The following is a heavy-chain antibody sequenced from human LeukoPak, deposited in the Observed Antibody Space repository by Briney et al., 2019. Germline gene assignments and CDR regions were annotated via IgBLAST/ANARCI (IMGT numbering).Heavy chain of an antibody. Sequence: ASVKVSCKTSGYTFSSYDINWVRQATGQGLEWKGWMNPNSGETGFAQNFQGRVTLTKNTSITTAYMELSSLRSEDTAVYYCARGDPWGFDPWGQGTLVTVSS. CDR1: GYTFSSYD. CDR3: ARGDPWGFDP. CDR2: MNPNSGET. J-gene: IGHJ5*02. V-gene: IGHV1-8*01. D-gene: IGHD7-27*01.